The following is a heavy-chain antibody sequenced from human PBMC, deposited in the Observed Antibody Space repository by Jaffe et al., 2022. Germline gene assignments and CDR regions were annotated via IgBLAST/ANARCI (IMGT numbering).Heavy chain of an antibody. Sequence: VQLVESGGGLVQPGGSLRLSCVASKFIFSTFEMNWVRQAPGKGLEWVSYISGNSDTIYYADSVKGRFTISRDNAKDSLFLQMNSLRADDSAIYYCVSAPGRLAGGFDVWGQGTMVTVAS. CDR2: ISGNSDTI. CDR3: VSAPGRLAGGFDV. CDR1: KFIFSTFE. J-gene: IGHJ3*01. V-gene: IGHV3-48*03. D-gene: IGHD2-15*01.